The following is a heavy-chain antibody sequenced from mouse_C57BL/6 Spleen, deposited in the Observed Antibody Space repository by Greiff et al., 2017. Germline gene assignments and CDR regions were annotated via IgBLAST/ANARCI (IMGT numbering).Heavy chain of an antibody. V-gene: IGHV5-17*01. Sequence: VQLKESGGGLVKPGGSLKLSCAASGFTFSDYGMHWVRQAPEKGLEWVAYISSGSSTIYYADTVKGRFTISRDNAKNTLFLQMTSLRSEDTAMYYCARLDYDEGFAYWGQGTLVTVSA. J-gene: IGHJ3*01. D-gene: IGHD2-4*01. CDR2: ISSGSSTI. CDR3: ARLDYDEGFAY. CDR1: GFTFSDYG.